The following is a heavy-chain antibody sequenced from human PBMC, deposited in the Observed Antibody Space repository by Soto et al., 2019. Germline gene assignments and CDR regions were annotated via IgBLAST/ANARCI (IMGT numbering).Heavy chain of an antibody. D-gene: IGHD5-12*01. CDR1: GDSFSSFI. V-gene: IGHV1-69*08. Sequence: QVQLVQSGAEVKEPGSSVRVSCKASGDSFSSFIISWVRQAPGQGLEWMGRMIPIVNIANSAQKFQDRVTITADNSTSTVYMELNSLTSEDTAVYYCARDRPDHYDDGGYHHGGFDPWGQGTLVSVSS. CDR3: ARDRPDHYDDGGYHHGGFDP. CDR2: MIPIVNIA. J-gene: IGHJ5*02.